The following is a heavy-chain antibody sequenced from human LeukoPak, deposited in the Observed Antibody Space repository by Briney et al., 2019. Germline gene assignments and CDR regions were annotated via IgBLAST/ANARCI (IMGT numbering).Heavy chain of an antibody. CDR1: GFIFRNYW. Sequence: PGGSLRLSCAASGFIFRNYWMSWVRQAPGKGLEWVANIKEDGSEKYYVESVKGRFTISRDNAKNSLYLQMSSLRAEDTAVYYCARGVIIRGRLDPWGEGTLVTVSS. D-gene: IGHD3-16*02. J-gene: IGHJ5*02. CDR3: ARGVIIRGRLDP. V-gene: IGHV3-7*01. CDR2: IKEDGSEK.